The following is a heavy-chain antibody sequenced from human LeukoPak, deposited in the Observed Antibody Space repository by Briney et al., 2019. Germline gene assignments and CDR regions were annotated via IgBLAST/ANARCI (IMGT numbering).Heavy chain of an antibody. V-gene: IGHV3-9*01. D-gene: IGHD3-22*01. CDR3: AKVISGNYYDSSGYYSD. Sequence: GGSLRLSCAASGFTFNDYAMHWVRQAPGKGLQWVSGISWNSGAIDYADSVKGRFTISRDNAKNSLYLQMNSLRAEDTALYYCAKVISGNYYDSSGYYSDWGQGTLVTVSS. J-gene: IGHJ4*02. CDR2: ISWNSGAI. CDR1: GFTFNDYA.